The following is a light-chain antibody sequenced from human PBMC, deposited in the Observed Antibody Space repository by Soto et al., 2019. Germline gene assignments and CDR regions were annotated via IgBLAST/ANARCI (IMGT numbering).Light chain of an antibody. J-gene: IGKJ1*01. CDR3: QQYNSYWT. CDR2: DAS. Sequence: DIQMTQSPSNLSASVGDRVTITCRASQSISSWLAWDQQKPGKAPKLLIYDASSLESGVPSRFSGSGSGTEFTLTISSLQPDDFATYYCQQYNSYWTFGQGTKVELK. CDR1: QSISSW. V-gene: IGKV1-5*01.